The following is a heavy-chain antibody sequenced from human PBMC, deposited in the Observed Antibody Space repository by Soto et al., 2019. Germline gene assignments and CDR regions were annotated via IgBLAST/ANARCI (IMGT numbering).Heavy chain of an antibody. Sequence: PVGSLRLSCAASGFTFSGSAMHWVRQASGKGLEWVGRIRSKANSYATAYAVSLEGRFTISRDDSRNTAYLQMNSLKTEDTAVYYCARGVYDFWSGDPKGLDYWGQGTVVTVSS. V-gene: IGHV3-73*01. CDR2: IRSKANSYAT. J-gene: IGHJ4*02. D-gene: IGHD3-3*01. CDR1: GFTFSGSA. CDR3: ARGVYDFWSGDPKGLDY.